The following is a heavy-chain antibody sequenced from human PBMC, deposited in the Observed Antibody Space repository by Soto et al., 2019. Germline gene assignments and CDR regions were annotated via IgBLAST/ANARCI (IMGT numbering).Heavy chain of an antibody. D-gene: IGHD6-13*01. V-gene: IGHV3-33*01. Sequence: QVQLVESGGGVVQPGRSLRLSCAASGFTFSSYGMHWVRQAPGKGLEWVAVIWYDGSNKYYADSVKGRFTISRDNSKNTLYLQMNSLRAEDTAVYYCASGKRIAAAGTVASRNAFDIWGQGTMVTVSS. CDR2: IWYDGSNK. J-gene: IGHJ3*02. CDR1: GFTFSSYG. CDR3: ASGKRIAAAGTVASRNAFDI.